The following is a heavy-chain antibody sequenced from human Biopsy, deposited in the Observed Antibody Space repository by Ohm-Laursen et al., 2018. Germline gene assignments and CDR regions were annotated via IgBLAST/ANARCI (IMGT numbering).Heavy chain of an antibody. CDR3: GNEVHGRDY. Sequence: PSETLSLTCAVFGKTFSDYQWSWIRQPPGKGLEWIGQINQAGTTNYNPSLKSRVSISADASKYEFSLRWTSVTAADTAVYLCGNEVHGRDYWGLGAQVTVSS. J-gene: IGHJ4*02. CDR1: GKTFSDYQ. CDR2: INQAGTT. D-gene: IGHD2-15*01. V-gene: IGHV4-34*08.